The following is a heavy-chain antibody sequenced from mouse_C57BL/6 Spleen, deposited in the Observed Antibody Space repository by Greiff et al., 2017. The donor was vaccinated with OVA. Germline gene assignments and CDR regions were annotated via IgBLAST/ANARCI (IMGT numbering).Heavy chain of an antibody. V-gene: IGHV5S21*01. D-gene: IGHD1-1*01. CDR2: ISSGGGYI. CDR1: GFTFSSYA. Sequence: EVQVVESGEGLVKPGGSLKLSCAASGFTFSSYAMSWVRQTPEQRLEWVAYISSGGGYIYYADTVKGRFTISRDNARNPLYLQMSSLKSEDTAMYYCARDGESNYCGSRYYFDDGGKGTTLTVSS. CDR3: ARDGESNYCGSRYYFDD. J-gene: IGHJ2*01.